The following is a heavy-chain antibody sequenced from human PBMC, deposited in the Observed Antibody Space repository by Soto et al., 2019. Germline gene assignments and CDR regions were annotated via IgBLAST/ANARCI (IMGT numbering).Heavy chain of an antibody. V-gene: IGHV4-59*08. D-gene: IGHD6-13*01. CDR1: GVSSSTHY. Sequence: PSQTLSLRWSVSGVSSSTHYLSLIRKTPGKGLEWIGYIYNSGSTTYNPSLKSRVSVSVDTSKNQFFLRLSSVTAGDTAVYYCAVRIAAAEGDIWGQGTMVTVSS. J-gene: IGHJ3*02. CDR3: AVRIAAAEGDI. CDR2: IYNSGST.